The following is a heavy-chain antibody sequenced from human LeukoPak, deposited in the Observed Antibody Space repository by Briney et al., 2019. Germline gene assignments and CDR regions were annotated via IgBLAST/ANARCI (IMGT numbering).Heavy chain of an antibody. V-gene: IGHV4-34*01. J-gene: IGHJ6*03. CDR2: INHSGST. D-gene: IGHD6-13*01. Sequence: SETLSLTCTVSGGSISSYYWSWIRQPPGKGLEWIGEINHSGSTNYNPSLKSRVTISVDTSKNQFSLKLSSVTAADTAVYYCARRGSSSWYADYYYYMDVWGKGTTVTISS. CDR1: GGSISSYY. CDR3: ARRGSSSWYADYYYYMDV.